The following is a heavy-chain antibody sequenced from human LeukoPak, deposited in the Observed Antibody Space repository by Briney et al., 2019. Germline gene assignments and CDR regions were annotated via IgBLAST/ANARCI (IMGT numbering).Heavy chain of an antibody. CDR1: GGSISSSSYY. J-gene: IGHJ5*02. V-gene: IGHV4-39*01. CDR3: ARHAGIVPAAIYNWFDP. Sequence: SETLSLTCTVSGGSISSSSYYWGWIRQPPGKGLEWIGSIYYSGSTYYNPSLKSRVTISVDTSKNQFSLKLSSVTAADTAVYYCARHAGIVPAAIYNWFDPWGQGTLDTVSS. D-gene: IGHD2-2*01. CDR2: IYYSGST.